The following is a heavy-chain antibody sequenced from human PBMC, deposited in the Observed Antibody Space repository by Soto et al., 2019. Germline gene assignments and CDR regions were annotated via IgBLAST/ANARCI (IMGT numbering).Heavy chain of an antibody. CDR2: IYPGDSDT. CDR1: GYSFTSYW. J-gene: IGHJ5*02. V-gene: IGHV5-51*01. Sequence: GESLKISCKGSGYSFTSYWIGWVRQMPGKGLEWMGIIYPGDSDTRYSPSFQGQVTISADKSISTAYLQWSSLKASDTAMYYCARLDGQWLVEGDWFDPWGQGTLVTVSS. D-gene: IGHD6-19*01. CDR3: ARLDGQWLVEGDWFDP.